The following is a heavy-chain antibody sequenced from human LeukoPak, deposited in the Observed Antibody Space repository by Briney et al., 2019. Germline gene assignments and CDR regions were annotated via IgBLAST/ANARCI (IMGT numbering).Heavy chain of an antibody. CDR2: INSHGSST. D-gene: IGHD3-10*01. V-gene: IGHV3-74*01. J-gene: IGHJ4*02. Sequence: GGSLRLSCAASGLTFSTYWMHWVGQAPGKGLVWVSRINSHGSSTTYADSVKGRFTISRDNAKDTLYMQMNSLRAEDTAVYYCARDLGGTADYWGQGTLVTVPS. CDR3: ARDLGGTADY. CDR1: GLTFSTYW.